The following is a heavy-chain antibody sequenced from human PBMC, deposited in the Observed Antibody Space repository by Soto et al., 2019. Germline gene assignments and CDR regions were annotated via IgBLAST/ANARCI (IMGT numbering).Heavy chain of an antibody. CDR1: GFTFSSHG. CDR3: ARDLCSTSYCLDT. Sequence: GGSLRLSCAASGFTFSSHGFHWVRQTPGKGLEWVAVIWYDGSKKYYADSVKGRVTISRDDSESTLYLQMNSLRAEDTAVYYCARDLCSTSYCLDTWGQGTQVTVSS. D-gene: IGHD3-10*01. J-gene: IGHJ1*01. CDR2: IWYDGSKK. V-gene: IGHV3-33*01.